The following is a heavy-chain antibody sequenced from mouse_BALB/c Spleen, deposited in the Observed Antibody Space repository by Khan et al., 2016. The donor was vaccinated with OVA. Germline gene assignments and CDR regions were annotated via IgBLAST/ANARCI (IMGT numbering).Heavy chain of an antibody. CDR1: GYTFTDYS. CDR3: ARVRNDYFNN. V-gene: IGHV9-2-1*01. CDR2: INTETGEP. Sequence: QIQLVQSGPELKKPGETVKISCKASGYTFTDYSMHWVKQAPGKGLKWMGWINTETGEPTYADDFKGRFAFSLETSASTASLQINNLNNEDTATYVYARVRNDYFNNWGQGTTLTVSS. D-gene: IGHD4-1*01. J-gene: IGHJ2*01.